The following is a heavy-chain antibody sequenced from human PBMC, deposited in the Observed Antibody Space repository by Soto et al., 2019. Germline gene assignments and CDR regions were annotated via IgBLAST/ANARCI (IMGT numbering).Heavy chain of an antibody. CDR3: APHFSDNGNSFDN. CDR1: GGSIRSSNW. D-gene: IGHD1-7*01. CDR2: MFHSGST. V-gene: IGHV4-4*02. J-gene: IGHJ4*02. Sequence: QVQLQESGPGLVKPSGTLSLTCAVSGGSIRSSNWWRWVRQPSGKGLEWIGDMFHSGSTNYNPSLQGQNTIAVDPCRHQFSLNLTAVTAAAPAVYVGAPHFSDNGNSFDNWGQGTPVTVSA.